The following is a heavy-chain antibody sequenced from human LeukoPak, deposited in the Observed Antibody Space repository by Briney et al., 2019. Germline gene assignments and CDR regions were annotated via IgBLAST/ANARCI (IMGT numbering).Heavy chain of an antibody. V-gene: IGHV3-33*01. CDR1: GFTFSSYG. D-gene: IGHD3-22*01. Sequence: PGGSLRLSYAASGFTFSSYGMHWVRQAPGKGLEWVAVIWYDGSNKYYADSVKGRFTISRDNSKNTLYLQMNSLRAEDTAVYYCARDGGPRQYYYDSSGYYYFDYWGQGTLVTVSS. CDR2: IWYDGSNK. J-gene: IGHJ4*02. CDR3: ARDGGPRQYYYDSSGYYYFDY.